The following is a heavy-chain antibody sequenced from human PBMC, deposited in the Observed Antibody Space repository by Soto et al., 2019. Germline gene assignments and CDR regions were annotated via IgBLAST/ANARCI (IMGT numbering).Heavy chain of an antibody. CDR1: GFTFDDYA. V-gene: IGHV3-9*01. D-gene: IGHD6-19*01. Sequence: GGSLRLSCAASGFTFDDYAMHWVRQAPGKGLEWVSGISWNSGSIGYADSVKGRFTISRDNAKNSLYLQMNSLRAEDTALYYCAKDESYDIAVAGFGAFDIWGQGTMVTVSS. J-gene: IGHJ3*02. CDR2: ISWNSGSI. CDR3: AKDESYDIAVAGFGAFDI.